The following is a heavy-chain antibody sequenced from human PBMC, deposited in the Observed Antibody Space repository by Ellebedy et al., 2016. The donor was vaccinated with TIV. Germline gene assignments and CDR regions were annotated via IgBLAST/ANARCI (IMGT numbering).Heavy chain of an antibody. Sequence: GESLKISCAASGFAFRSYALHWIRQAPGKGLEWVAVISFDGNVKHYRDSVKGRFTISRDNNRNTLDLQMNSLRVEDTAVYYCVRDGSYDYDDYWGQGTVVTVSS. CDR3: VRDGSYDYDDY. CDR1: GFAFRSYA. V-gene: IGHV3-30*03. J-gene: IGHJ4*02. D-gene: IGHD3-16*01. CDR2: ISFDGNVK.